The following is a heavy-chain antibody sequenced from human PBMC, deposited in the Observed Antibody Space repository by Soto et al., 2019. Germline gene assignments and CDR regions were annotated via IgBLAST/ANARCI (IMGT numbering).Heavy chain of an antibody. D-gene: IGHD6-13*01. V-gene: IGHV1-8*01. Sequence: ASVKVSCKASGYTFTIYDINCVLQSTLQGLEWMGWMNPNSGNTGYAQKFQGRVTMTRNTSISTAYMELSSLRSEDTAVYYCARDLYSSSWYGYNWFDPWGQGTLVTSPQ. CDR3: ARDLYSSSWYGYNWFDP. J-gene: IGHJ5*02. CDR1: GYTFTIYD. CDR2: MNPNSGNT.